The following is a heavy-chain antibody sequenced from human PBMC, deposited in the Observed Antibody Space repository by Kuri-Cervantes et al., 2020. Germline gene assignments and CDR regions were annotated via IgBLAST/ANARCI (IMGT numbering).Heavy chain of an antibody. CDR3: ARDLSAEYSYSNWFDL. Sequence: CAVSGYSISSSNWWGWIRQPPGKGLEWIGYIYYSGSTYYNPSLKSRVTMSVDTSKNQFSLKLSSVTAVDTAVYYCARDLSAEYSYSNWFDLWGQGTLVTVSS. CDR1: GYSISSSNW. V-gene: IGHV4-28*03. D-gene: IGHD5-18*01. J-gene: IGHJ5*02. CDR2: IYYSGST.